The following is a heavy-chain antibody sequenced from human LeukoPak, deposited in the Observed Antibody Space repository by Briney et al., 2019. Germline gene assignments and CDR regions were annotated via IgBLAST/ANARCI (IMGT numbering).Heavy chain of an antibody. CDR1: GFTFSDYA. J-gene: IGHJ4*02. CDR2: ISGSGGTT. Sequence: GGSLRLSCAASGFTFSDYAMTWVRQAPGKGLEWVSGISGSGGTTYYADSVKGRFTISSDNSKNTGYLQLNSLRAEDTAVYYCAKGGYSSSWTIDYWGQGTLVTVSS. CDR3: AKGGYSSSWTIDY. D-gene: IGHD6-13*01. V-gene: IGHV3-23*01.